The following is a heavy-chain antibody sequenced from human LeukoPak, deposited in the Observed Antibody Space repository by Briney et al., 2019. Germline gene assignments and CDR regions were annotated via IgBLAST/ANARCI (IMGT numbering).Heavy chain of an antibody. CDR1: GFTFSSYS. CDR2: ISGSGGST. V-gene: IGHV3-23*01. Sequence: GGSLRLSCAASGFTFSSYSMNWVRQAPGKGLEWVSAISGSGGSTYYADSVKGRFTISRDNSKNTLYLQMNSLRAEDTAVYYCAKDLFRTKNYFDYWGQGTLVTVSS. D-gene: IGHD2-21*01. CDR3: AKDLFRTKNYFDY. J-gene: IGHJ4*02.